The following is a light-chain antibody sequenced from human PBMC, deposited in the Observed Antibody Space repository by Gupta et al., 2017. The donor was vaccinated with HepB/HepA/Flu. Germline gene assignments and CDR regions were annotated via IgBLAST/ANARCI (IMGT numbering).Light chain of an antibody. CDR1: QGISSN. CDR2: AAS. Sequence: DIQMTQSPSSLSASVGDRATITCRASQGISSNLNWYQQKPGKAPKLLISAASNLQSGVPSRFSGSGSGTDFTLTITRLQPEDFATYYCQQSDRTPLTFGQGTKVEV. CDR3: QQSDRTPLT. J-gene: IGKJ1*01. V-gene: IGKV1-39*01.